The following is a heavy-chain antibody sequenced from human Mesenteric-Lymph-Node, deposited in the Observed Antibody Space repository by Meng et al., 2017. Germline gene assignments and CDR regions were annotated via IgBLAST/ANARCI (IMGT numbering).Heavy chain of an antibody. Sequence: QVQLQESDPRLVNPSVTLSLSCGFSGVSISSNIRWTWVRQPPGKGLEWIGDIDDSGSTNYNPSLNSRISISLDKSKNHFSLKVNSVTAADTAVYYCARGKQDAWELLAYWGQGALVTVSS. D-gene: IGHD1-26*01. J-gene: IGHJ4*02. CDR3: ARGKQDAWELLAY. CDR1: GVSISSNIR. CDR2: IDDSGST. V-gene: IGHV4-4*02.